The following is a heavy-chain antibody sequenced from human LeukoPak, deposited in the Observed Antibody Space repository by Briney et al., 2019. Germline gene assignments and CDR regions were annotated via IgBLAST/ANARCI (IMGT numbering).Heavy chain of an antibody. Sequence: ASVKVSCKASGGTFSSYAISWVRQAPGQGLEWMGWISAYNGNTNYAQKLQGRVTMTTDTSTSTAYMELRSLRSDDTAVYYCARDYGDYVIDYWGQGTLVTVSS. D-gene: IGHD4-17*01. CDR3: ARDYGDYVIDY. CDR1: GGTFSSYA. V-gene: IGHV1-18*01. J-gene: IGHJ4*02. CDR2: ISAYNGNT.